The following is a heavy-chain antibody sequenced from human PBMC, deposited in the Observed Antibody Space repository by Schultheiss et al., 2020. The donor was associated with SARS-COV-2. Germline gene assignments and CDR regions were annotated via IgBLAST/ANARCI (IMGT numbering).Heavy chain of an antibody. Sequence: GGSLRLSCAASGFTFSTYGMHWVRQAPGKGLEWVAVISYDGNNKYYADSVKGRFTISRDNSKNTLYLQMSSLRAEDTAVYYCATTYYYDSSGYFGGGIDHWGQGTLVTVSS. CDR2: ISYDGNNK. D-gene: IGHD3-22*01. CDR1: GFTFSTYG. J-gene: IGHJ4*02. CDR3: ATTYYYDSSGYFGGGIDH. V-gene: IGHV3-30*03.